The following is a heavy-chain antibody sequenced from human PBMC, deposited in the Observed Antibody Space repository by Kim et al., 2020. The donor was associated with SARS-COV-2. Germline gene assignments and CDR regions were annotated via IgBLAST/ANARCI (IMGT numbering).Heavy chain of an antibody. CDR2: ISTATSDI. D-gene: IGHD2-15*01. V-gene: IGHV3-21*01. Sequence: GGSLRLSCAASGFTFSTYSMNWVRQAPGKGLEWVSYISTATSDIYYADSVKGRFTISRDNAKNSLYLQMNSLRAEDTAVYYCARGGGLAHGCWGQGTLVT. CDR3: ARGGGLAHGC. J-gene: IGHJ4*02. CDR1: GFTFSTYS.